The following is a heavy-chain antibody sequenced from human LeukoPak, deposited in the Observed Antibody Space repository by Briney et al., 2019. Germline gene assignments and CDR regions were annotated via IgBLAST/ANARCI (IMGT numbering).Heavy chain of an antibody. CDR2: IYYTGST. CDR3: ARTHSGTYYGFDH. Sequence: SETLSLTCTVSGGSISSSGFYWGWIRQPPGKGLEWIGSIYYTGSTYYNPSLKSRATISVDTSKNQLSLKLSSVTAADTAVYYCARTHSGTYYGFDHRGQGTLVTVSS. V-gene: IGHV4-39*01. J-gene: IGHJ4*02. D-gene: IGHD1-26*01. CDR1: GGSISSSGFY.